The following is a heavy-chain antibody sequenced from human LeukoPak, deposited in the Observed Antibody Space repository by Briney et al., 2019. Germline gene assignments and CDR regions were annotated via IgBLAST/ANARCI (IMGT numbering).Heavy chain of an antibody. CDR1: GGSISSGGYY. J-gene: IGHJ5*02. Sequence: PSQTLSLTCTVSGGSISSGGYYWSWIRQPPGKGLEWIGYIYHSGSTYYNPSLKSRVTISVDRSKNQFSLKLSSVTAADTAVYYCARLEDYGPYNWFDPWGQGTLVTVSS. CDR2: IYHSGST. D-gene: IGHD4-17*01. CDR3: ARLEDYGPYNWFDP. V-gene: IGHV4-30-2*01.